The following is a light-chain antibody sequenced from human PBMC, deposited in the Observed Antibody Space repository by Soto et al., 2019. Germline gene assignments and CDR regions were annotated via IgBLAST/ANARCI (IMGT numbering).Light chain of an antibody. CDR3: QQYGRSPLMYT. CDR2: DAS. Sequence: EIVLTQSPGTLSLSPGERATLSCRASQSVNSNFLAWYQQKPGQAPRLLIYDASTRAAGVPDRFSGSGSGTDFTLTITRLEPEDFAMYYCQQYGRSPLMYTFGQGTKLGVK. J-gene: IGKJ2*01. CDR1: QSVNSNF. V-gene: IGKV3-20*01.